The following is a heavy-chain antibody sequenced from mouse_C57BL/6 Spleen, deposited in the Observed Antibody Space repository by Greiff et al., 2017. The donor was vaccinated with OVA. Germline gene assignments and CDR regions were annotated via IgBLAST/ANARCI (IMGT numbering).Heavy chain of an antibody. Sequence: EVQLQQSGPELVKPGASVKMSCKASGYTFTDYNMHWVKQSHGKSLEWIGYINPNNGGTSYNQKFKGKATLTVNKSSSTAYMELRSLTSEDSAVYYCARASNPWYYAMDYWGQGTSVTVSS. D-gene: IGHD2-5*01. V-gene: IGHV1-22*01. CDR1: GYTFTDYN. J-gene: IGHJ4*01. CDR2: INPNNGGT. CDR3: ARASNPWYYAMDY.